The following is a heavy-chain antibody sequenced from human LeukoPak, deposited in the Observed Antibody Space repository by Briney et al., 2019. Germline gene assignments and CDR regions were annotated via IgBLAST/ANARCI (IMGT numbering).Heavy chain of an antibody. CDR3: ARHRVVVPAGTDY. CDR2: IYYSRST. Sequence: PSETVSLNCTVSGGSISSRRYYWGWLRQPPGKVLEWIGSIYYSRSTYYNPALKSRITMSVDTSKNQLSRKLSSVTAADAAVYYCARHRVVVPAGTDYWGQGTLVTVSS. J-gene: IGHJ4*02. V-gene: IGHV4-39*01. CDR1: GGSISSRRYY. D-gene: IGHD2-2*01.